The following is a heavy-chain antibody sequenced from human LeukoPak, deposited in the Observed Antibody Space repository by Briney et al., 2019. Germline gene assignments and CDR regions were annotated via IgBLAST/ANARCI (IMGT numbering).Heavy chain of an antibody. D-gene: IGHD1-1*01. Sequence: ASVTVSCKTSGYTFTGYYLHWVRQAPRQGLEWMGWINPNSGGTNYAQNFQGRATMTRDTSISTAYMELSRLRSDDTAVYYCARLMAPIGKRSTPFDYWGRGTLVTVSS. J-gene: IGHJ4*02. CDR3: ARLMAPIGKRSTPFDY. V-gene: IGHV1-2*02. CDR1: GYTFTGYY. CDR2: INPNSGGT.